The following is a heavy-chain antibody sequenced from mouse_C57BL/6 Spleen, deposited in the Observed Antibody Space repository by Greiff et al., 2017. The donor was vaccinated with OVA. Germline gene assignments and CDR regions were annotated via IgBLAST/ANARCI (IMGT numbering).Heavy chain of an antibody. Sequence: EVKLVESGPGLVKPSQSLSLTCSVTGYSITSGYYWNWIRQFPGNKLEWMGYISYDGSNNYNPSLKNRISITRDTSKNQFFLKLNSVTTEDTATYYCASVYDGYYERVDYWGQGTTLTVSS. D-gene: IGHD2-3*01. V-gene: IGHV3-6*01. CDR2: ISYDGSN. CDR3: ASVYDGYYERVDY. J-gene: IGHJ2*01. CDR1: GYSITSGYY.